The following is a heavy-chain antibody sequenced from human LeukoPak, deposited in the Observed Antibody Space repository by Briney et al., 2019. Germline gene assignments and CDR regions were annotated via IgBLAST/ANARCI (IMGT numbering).Heavy chain of an antibody. J-gene: IGHJ5*02. Sequence: ASVTVSCKVSGYTLTELSMHWVRQAPGKGLEWMGGFDPEDGETIYTQKFQGRVTMTEDTSTETAYMEQSSLRSEDTAVYYCATCLTGYYLGWFDPWGQGTLVTVSS. V-gene: IGHV1-24*01. CDR1: GYTLTELS. D-gene: IGHD3-9*01. CDR2: FDPEDGET. CDR3: ATCLTGYYLGWFDP.